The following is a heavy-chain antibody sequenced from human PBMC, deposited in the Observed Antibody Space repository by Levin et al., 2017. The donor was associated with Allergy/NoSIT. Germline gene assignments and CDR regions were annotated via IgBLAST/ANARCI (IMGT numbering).Heavy chain of an antibody. CDR1: GYSFTSWW. CDR2: IYPADSDT. D-gene: IGHD5-12*01. V-gene: IGHV5-51*01. J-gene: IGHJ4*02. CDR3: ARWTGAWIEVGGGSRPFDY. Sequence: PGGSLRLSCKASGYSFTSWWIGWVRQMPGKGLEWMGIIYPADSDTRYSPSFQGQVTISADKSISTAYLQWSSLKASDTAMYYCARWTGAWIEVGGGSRPFDYWGQGTLVTVSS.